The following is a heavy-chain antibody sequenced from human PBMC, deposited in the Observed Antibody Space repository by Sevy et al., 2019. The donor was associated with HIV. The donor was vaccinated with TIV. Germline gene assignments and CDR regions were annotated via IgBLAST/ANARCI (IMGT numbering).Heavy chain of an antibody. J-gene: IGHJ6*02. CDR1: GFTLSSYG. CDR2: IRYDGSNK. Sequence: GGSLRRSCAASGFTLSSYGMHWVRQAPGKGLEWVAVIRYDGSNKYYADSVKGRFTISRDNSKNTLYLQMNSLRAEDTAVYYCARDRLGITISAEWGGGMDVWGQGTTVTVSS. CDR3: ARDRLGITISAEWGGGMDV. V-gene: IGHV3-33*01. D-gene: IGHD3-3*01.